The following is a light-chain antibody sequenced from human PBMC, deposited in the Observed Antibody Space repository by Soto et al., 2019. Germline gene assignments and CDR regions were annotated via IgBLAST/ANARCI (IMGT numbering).Light chain of an antibody. CDR1: QSLLHSNGHNY. CDR3: MQIVHTPFT. CDR2: LGS. V-gene: IGKV2-28*01. Sequence: EIVMTQSPLSLPVTPGEPASISCRSSQSLLHSNGHNYLEWYLQKPGQSPQLLISLGSIRASGVPGRFSGSGLGTDFTLKISRVEAEDVGVYYCMQIVHTPFTLGPGTIVDIK. J-gene: IGKJ3*01.